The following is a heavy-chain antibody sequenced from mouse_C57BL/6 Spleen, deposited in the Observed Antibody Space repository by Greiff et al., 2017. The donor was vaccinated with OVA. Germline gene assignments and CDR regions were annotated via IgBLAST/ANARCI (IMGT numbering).Heavy chain of an antibody. D-gene: IGHD1-1*01. V-gene: IGHV1-81*01. J-gene: IGHJ1*03. Sequence: VQLQQSGAELARPGASVKLSCKASGYTFTSYGISWVKQRTGQGLEWIGEIYPRSGNTYYNEKFKGKATLTADKSSSTAYMELRSLTSEDSAVYFCGYYGSSYGYFDVWGTGTTVTVSS. CDR3: GYYGSSYGYFDV. CDR2: IYPRSGNT. CDR1: GYTFTSYG.